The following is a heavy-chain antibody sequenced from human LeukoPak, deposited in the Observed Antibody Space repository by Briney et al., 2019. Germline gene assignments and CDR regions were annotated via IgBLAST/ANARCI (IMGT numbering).Heavy chain of an antibody. V-gene: IGHV3-23*01. J-gene: IGHJ2*01. CDR1: GFTFSSYA. Sequence: PGGSLGLSCAASGFTFSSYAMSWVRQAPGKGLEWVSAISGSGGSTYYADSVKGRFTISRDNSKNTLYLQTNSLRAEDTAVYYCAKGSSSWYGWYFDLWGRGTLVTVSS. CDR3: AKGSSSWYGWYFDL. D-gene: IGHD6-13*01. CDR2: ISGSGGST.